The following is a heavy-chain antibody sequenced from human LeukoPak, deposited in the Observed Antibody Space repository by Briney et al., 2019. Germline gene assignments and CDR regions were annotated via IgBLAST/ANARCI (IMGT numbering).Heavy chain of an antibody. CDR3: VRIIVGASNWFDS. J-gene: IGHJ5*01. V-gene: IGHV3-74*01. CDR1: GFSFSTHW. D-gene: IGHD1-26*01. Sequence: GGSLRLSCAASGFSFSTHWMHWVRQAPGKGLVCVSRIHSDGSVTNYADSVKGRFTISRDNAKNTLYLQMNSLRAEDTAVYYCVRIIVGASNWFDSWGQGTLVTVSS. CDR2: IHSDGSVT.